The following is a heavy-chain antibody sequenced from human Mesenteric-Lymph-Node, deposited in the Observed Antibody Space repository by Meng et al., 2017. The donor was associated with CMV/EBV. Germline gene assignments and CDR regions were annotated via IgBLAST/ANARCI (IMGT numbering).Heavy chain of an antibody. CDR3: ARVEGYCSSTSCDGYAFDI. J-gene: IGHJ3*02. V-gene: IGHV4-38-2*02. Sequence: GSLRLSCTVSGYSISSGYYWGWIRQPPGKGLEWIGSIYHSGSTYYNPSLKSRVTISVDTSKNQFSLKLSSVTAADTAVYYCARVEGYCSSTSCDGYAFDIWGQGTMVTVSS. CDR1: GYSISSGYY. D-gene: IGHD2-2*01. CDR2: IYHSGST.